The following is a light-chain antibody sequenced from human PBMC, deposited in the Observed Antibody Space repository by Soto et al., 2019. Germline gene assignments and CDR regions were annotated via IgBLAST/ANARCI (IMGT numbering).Light chain of an antibody. Sequence: DIVLTQTPLSSPVTLGQPASISCTSSQSLVHTDGKTYLSWLQQRPGQPPRLLIYKISDRLSGVPDRFTGSGAGADFTLKISRVEAEDVGTYYCMQATRFPFTFGGGTKVDNK. CDR3: MQATRFPFT. J-gene: IGKJ4*01. CDR1: QSLVHTDGKTY. CDR2: KIS. V-gene: IGKV2-24*01.